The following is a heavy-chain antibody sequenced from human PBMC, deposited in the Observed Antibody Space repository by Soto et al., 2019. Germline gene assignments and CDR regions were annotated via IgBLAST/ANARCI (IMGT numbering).Heavy chain of an antibody. D-gene: IGHD6-13*01. J-gene: IGHJ4*02. Sequence: GGSLRLSCAASGFTFSSYSMNWVRQAPGKGLEWVSYISSSSSTIYYADSVKGRFTISRDNAKNSLYLQMNSLRAEDTAVYYCARTPLFGIAAAGTEDYWGQGTLVTVSS. V-gene: IGHV3-48*01. CDR1: GFTFSSYS. CDR3: ARTPLFGIAAAGTEDY. CDR2: ISSSSSTI.